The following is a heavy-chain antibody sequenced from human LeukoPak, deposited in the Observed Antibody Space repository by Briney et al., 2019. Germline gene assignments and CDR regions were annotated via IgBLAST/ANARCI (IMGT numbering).Heavy chain of an antibody. CDR1: GFTFSDYF. CDR2: INQAGTKG. CDR3: ARAEWSNWYFDL. D-gene: IGHD3-3*01. V-gene: IGHV3-7*03. Sequence: GGSLRLSCAASGFTFSDYFMTWVRQAPGKGLEWVAHINQAGTKGNYVDSVRGRFTISRDSAKNSLYLQMNSLRAEDTAVYYCARAEWSNWYFDLWGRGTLVTVSS. J-gene: IGHJ2*01.